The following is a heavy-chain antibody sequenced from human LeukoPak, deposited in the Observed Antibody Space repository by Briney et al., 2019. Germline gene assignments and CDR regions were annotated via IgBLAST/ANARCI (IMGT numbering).Heavy chain of an antibody. CDR3: AREAVTRNYFDY. V-gene: IGHV3-53*01. CDR2: IYSGGST. J-gene: IGHJ4*02. Sequence: GGSLRLSCAASGFTVSSNYMNWVRRAPGKGLEWVSVIYSGGSTYYADSVKGRFTISRDNSKNTLYLQMNSLRAEDTAVYYCAREAVTRNYFDYWSQGTLVTVSS. D-gene: IGHD4-17*01. CDR1: GFTVSSNY.